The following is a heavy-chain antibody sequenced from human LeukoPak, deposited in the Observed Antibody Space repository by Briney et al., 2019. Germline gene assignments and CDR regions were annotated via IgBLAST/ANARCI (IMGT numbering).Heavy chain of an antibody. V-gene: IGHV4-38-2*02. CDR2: IYHSGST. CDR3: ARAPNLDY. CDR1: GYSITSGYY. Sequence: SETLSLTCTVSGYSITSGYYWGWIRQPPGKGLEWIGSIYHSGSTYYNPSLKTRVTISVDTSKNQFSLQLSSVTAADTAVYYCARAPNLDYWGQGTLVTVSS. J-gene: IGHJ4*02.